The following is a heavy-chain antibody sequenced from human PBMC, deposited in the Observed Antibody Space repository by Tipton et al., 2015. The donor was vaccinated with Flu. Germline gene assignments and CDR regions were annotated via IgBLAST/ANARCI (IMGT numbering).Heavy chain of an antibody. Sequence: TLSLTCTVSGGSISSYYWSWIWQPPGKGLEWIGYIDYSGGTNYNPSLKSRVTISIDTSKNQFSLKLNSVTAADTAVYYCARLRALTSSFDPWGQGTLVTVSS. V-gene: IGHV4-59*12. J-gene: IGHJ5*02. CDR2: IDYSGGT. CDR3: ARLRALTSSFDP. D-gene: IGHD1-20*01. CDR1: GGSISSYY.